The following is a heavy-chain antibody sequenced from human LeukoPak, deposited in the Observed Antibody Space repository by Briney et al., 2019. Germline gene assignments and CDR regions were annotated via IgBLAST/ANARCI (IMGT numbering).Heavy chain of an antibody. CDR2: IYYSGHT. J-gene: IGHJ1*01. CDR1: GDSISSSTYY. CDR3: ARHASGSYNNFQH. Sequence: SETLSLTCTVSGDSISSSTYYWGWIRQPPGKGLEWIGSIYYSGHTYYNPSLKCRVTISLDTSQTQFSLNLLSVTAADTAVYYCARHASGSYNNFQHWGQGTLVTVSS. D-gene: IGHD1-26*01. V-gene: IGHV4-39*01.